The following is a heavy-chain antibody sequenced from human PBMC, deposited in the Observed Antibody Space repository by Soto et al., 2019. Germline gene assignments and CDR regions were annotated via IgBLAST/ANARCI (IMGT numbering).Heavy chain of an antibody. D-gene: IGHD4-4*01. V-gene: IGHV3-33*01. Sequence: GGSLRLSCAASGFTFSSYGMHWVRQAPGKGLEWVAVIWYDGSNKYYADSVKGRFTISRDNSKNTLYLQMNSLRAEDTAVYYCARDGIVYSNYDYYYGMDVWGQGTTVTVSS. J-gene: IGHJ6*02. CDR2: IWYDGSNK. CDR1: GFTFSSYG. CDR3: ARDGIVYSNYDYYYGMDV.